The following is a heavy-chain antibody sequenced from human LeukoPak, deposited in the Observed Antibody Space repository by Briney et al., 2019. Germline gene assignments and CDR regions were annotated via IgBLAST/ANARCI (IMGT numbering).Heavy chain of an antibody. V-gene: IGHV4-59*08. CDR2: INSSGNT. Sequence: PSETLSLTCTVSGDSNRSYYWSWIRQPPGKGLEWIGYINSSGNTKHNPSLKSRVTISSDTSKNQFSLKLSSVTAADTALYYCARQIYDTGSYRIDYWGQGILVTVSS. CDR1: GDSNRSYY. CDR3: ARQIYDTGSYRIDY. J-gene: IGHJ4*02. D-gene: IGHD3-22*01.